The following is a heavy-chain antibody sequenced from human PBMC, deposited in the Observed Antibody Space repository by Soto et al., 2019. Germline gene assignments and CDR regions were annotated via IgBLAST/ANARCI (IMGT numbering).Heavy chain of an antibody. Sequence: GGSLRLSCAASGFTFSSYDMSWVRQAPGKGLEWVSAISGSGGSTYYADSVKGRFTISRDNSKNTLYLQMNSLRAEDTAVYYCAKDRYTLFGVVITPSNWFDPWGQGTLVTVSS. CDR1: GFTFSSYD. CDR3: AKDRYTLFGVVITPSNWFDP. CDR2: ISGSGGST. J-gene: IGHJ5*02. V-gene: IGHV3-23*01. D-gene: IGHD3-3*01.